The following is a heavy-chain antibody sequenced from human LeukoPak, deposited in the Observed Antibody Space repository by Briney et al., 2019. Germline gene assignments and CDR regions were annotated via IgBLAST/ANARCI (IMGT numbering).Heavy chain of an antibody. J-gene: IGHJ6*03. CDR2: IYTSGST. CDR1: GGSISSYY. Sequence: KSSETLSLTCTVSGGSISSYYWSWIRQPAGKGLEWIGRIYTSGSTNYNPSLKSRVTISVDKSKNQFSLKLSSVTAADTAVYYCARAPDSSGYDYYYYYMDVWGKGTTVTVS. CDR3: ARAPDSSGYDYYYYYMDV. D-gene: IGHD3-22*01. V-gene: IGHV4-4*07.